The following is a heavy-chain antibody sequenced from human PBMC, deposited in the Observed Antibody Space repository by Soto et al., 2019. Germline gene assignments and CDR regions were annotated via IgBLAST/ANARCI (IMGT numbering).Heavy chain of an antibody. CDR1: GGTFSSYS. CDR3: AREGDTREGRGVFFC. V-gene: IGHV1-69*06. J-gene: IGHJ4*02. Sequence: GASVKVSCKASGGTFSSYSFSWVRQAPGQGLEWMGGITPIFGTVHYAQNFRGRVTITADKSTSIVHMELSSLRSEDTAVFYCAREGDTREGRGVFFCGGQGTLVTVSS. CDR2: ITPIFGTV. D-gene: IGHD3-16*01.